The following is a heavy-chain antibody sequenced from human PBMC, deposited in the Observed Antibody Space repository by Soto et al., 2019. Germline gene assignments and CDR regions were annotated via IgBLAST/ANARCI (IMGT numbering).Heavy chain of an antibody. Sequence: PGGSLRLSCAASGFTFSSYWMSWVRQAPGKGLEWVANIKQDGSEKYYVDSVKGRLTISRDNAKNSLYLQMNSLRAEDTAVYYCATDLFYYDSVLSLWGQGTLVTVSS. CDR3: ATDLFYYDSVLSL. CDR1: GFTFSSYW. V-gene: IGHV3-7*01. D-gene: IGHD3-22*01. CDR2: IKQDGSEK. J-gene: IGHJ4*02.